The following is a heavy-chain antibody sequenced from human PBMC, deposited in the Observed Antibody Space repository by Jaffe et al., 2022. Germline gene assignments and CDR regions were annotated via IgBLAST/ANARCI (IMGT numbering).Heavy chain of an antibody. V-gene: IGHV4-61*01. CDR3: ARDYVGYCSGGSCYYYYMDV. Sequence: QVQLQESGPGLVKPSETLSLTCTVSGGSVSSGSYYWSWIRQPPGKGLEWIGYIYYSGSTNYNPSLKSRVTISVDTSKNQFSLKLSSVTAADTAVYYCARDYVGYCSGGSCYYYYMDVWGKGTTVTVSS. D-gene: IGHD2-15*01. CDR1: GGSVSSGSYY. CDR2: IYYSGST. J-gene: IGHJ6*03.